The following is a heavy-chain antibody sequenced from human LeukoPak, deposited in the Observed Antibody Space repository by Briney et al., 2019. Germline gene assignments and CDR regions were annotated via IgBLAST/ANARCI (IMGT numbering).Heavy chain of an antibody. CDR3: TRGHSGYDYYFDD. Sequence: TGGSLRVSCAASGFTVNNNYMTWVRQAPGKGLEWVAAIYKGDSTYYADSVKGRFTISRDNSKNTLYLQMNSLRAEDTAVYYCTRGHSGYDYYFDDWGQGTLVTVSS. D-gene: IGHD5-12*01. V-gene: IGHV3-53*01. CDR1: GFTVNNNY. J-gene: IGHJ4*02. CDR2: IYKGDST.